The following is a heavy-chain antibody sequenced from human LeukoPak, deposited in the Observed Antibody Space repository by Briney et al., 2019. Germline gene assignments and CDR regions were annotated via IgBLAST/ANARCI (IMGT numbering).Heavy chain of an antibody. J-gene: IGHJ4*02. CDR2: ISSSSRSI. CDR3: VLGSPFDY. D-gene: IGHD3-10*01. Sequence: GGSLRLSCAASGFTFSSYSMNWVRQAPGKGLEWVSYISSSSRSIYYADSVKGRFTISRDDANNSLSLQMNSLRDEDTAVYYCVLGSPFDYWGQGTLVTVSS. CDR1: GFTFSSYS. V-gene: IGHV3-48*02.